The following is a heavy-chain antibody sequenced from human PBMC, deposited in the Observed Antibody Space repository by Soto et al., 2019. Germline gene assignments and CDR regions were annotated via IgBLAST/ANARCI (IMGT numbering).Heavy chain of an antibody. J-gene: IGHJ6*02. CDR3: ARRPSSSWYYYYYGMDV. CDR1: GYSFTSYW. D-gene: IGHD6-13*01. Sequence: SGESLKISCQGSGYSFTSYWIGWVRQMPGKGLEWMGIIYPGDSDTRYSPSFQGQVTISADKSISTAYLQWSSLKASDTAMYYCARRPSSSWYYYYYGMDVWGQGTTVTVSS. CDR2: IYPGDSDT. V-gene: IGHV5-51*01.